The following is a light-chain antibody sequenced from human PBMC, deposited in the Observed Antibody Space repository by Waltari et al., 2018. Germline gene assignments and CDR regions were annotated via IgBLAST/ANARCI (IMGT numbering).Light chain of an antibody. CDR2: DAS. CDR1: QTISNW. CDR3: QQYNTFSGT. V-gene: IGKV1-5*01. Sequence: DIQMTQSPSSMSASVGDKVTITCRASQTISNWLAWYQLKPGKAPKLLLYDASTLDSGVPSRFSGSGSETEFTRTINSLQPDDFALYYCQQYNTFSGTFGQGTKVEVK. J-gene: IGKJ1*01.